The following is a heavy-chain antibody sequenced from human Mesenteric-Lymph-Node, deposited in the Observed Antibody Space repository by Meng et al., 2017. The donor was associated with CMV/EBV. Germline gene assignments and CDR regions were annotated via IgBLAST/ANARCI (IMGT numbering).Heavy chain of an antibody. V-gene: IGHV4-31*02. CDR2: IYYSGST. D-gene: IGHD6-13*01. Sequence: VSGGSISSGGYYWSWIRQHPGKGLEWIGYIYYSGSTYYNPSLKSRVTISVDTSKNQFSLKLTSVTAADTAVYYCARDYKLAAGPFDYWGQGTLVTVSS. CDR3: ARDYKLAAGPFDY. J-gene: IGHJ4*02. CDR1: GGSISSGGYY.